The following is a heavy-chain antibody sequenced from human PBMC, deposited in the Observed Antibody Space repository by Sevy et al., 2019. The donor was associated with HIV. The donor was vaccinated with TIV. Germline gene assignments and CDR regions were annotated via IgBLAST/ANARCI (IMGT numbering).Heavy chain of an antibody. CDR1: GFTFSSYG. CDR2: IWFDGSNT. V-gene: IGHV3-33*01. J-gene: IGHJ4*02. Sequence: GGSLRLSCAASGFTFSSYGMHWVRQAPGKGLEWVALIWFDGSNTYYADSVKGRFTNSRDIAKNTLHIQMNCLRAEDTAVYDCARDLEFYDYGDYGTAFMPDYWGQGTLVTVSS. CDR3: ARDLEFYDYGDYGTAFMPDY. D-gene: IGHD4-17*01.